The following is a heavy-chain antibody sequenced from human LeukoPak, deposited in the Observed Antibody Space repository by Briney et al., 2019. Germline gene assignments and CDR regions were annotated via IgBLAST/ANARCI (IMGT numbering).Heavy chain of an antibody. Sequence: GGSLRLSCAASGFTFSSYWMSWVRQAPGKGLEWVANIKQDGSEKYYVDSVKGRFTISRDNAKNSLYLQMNSLRAEDTAVYYCARRRCSSTSCFFDYWGQGTLVTVYS. D-gene: IGHD2-2*01. J-gene: IGHJ4*02. V-gene: IGHV3-7*01. CDR3: ARRRCSSTSCFFDY. CDR2: IKQDGSEK. CDR1: GFTFSSYW.